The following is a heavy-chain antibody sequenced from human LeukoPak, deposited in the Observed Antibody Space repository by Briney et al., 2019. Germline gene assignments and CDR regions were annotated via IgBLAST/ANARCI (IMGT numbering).Heavy chain of an antibody. CDR1: GGSISSYY. D-gene: IGHD2-21*01. CDR3: ARHRKFHFDY. J-gene: IGHJ4*02. V-gene: IGHV4-59*08. CDR2: IFYSGST. Sequence: PSETLPLTCTVSGGSISSYYWSWIRQPPGKGLEWIGYIFYSGSTNYNPSLTSRVTISVDTSKNQFSLKLSSVTAADTAVYYCARHRKFHFDYWGQGTLVTVSS.